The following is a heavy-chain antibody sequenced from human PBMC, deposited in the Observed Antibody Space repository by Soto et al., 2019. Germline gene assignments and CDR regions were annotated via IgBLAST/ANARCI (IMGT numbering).Heavy chain of an antibody. V-gene: IGHV4-4*07. D-gene: IGHD3-10*01. Sequence: SETLSLTCTVSGGSISSYYVSWIRQSAGKGLEWIGRIDTSGTTNYNPSLKSRVTMSVDASKNHFSLNLSSVTAADTAVYYCARGPRGYVYYRGMDVWGQGTTVTVSS. J-gene: IGHJ6*02. CDR1: GGSISSYY. CDR3: ARGPRGYVYYRGMDV. CDR2: IDTSGTT.